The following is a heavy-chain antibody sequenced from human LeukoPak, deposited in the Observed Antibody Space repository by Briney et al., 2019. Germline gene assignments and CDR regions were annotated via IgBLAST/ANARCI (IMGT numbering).Heavy chain of an antibody. CDR2: INHSGST. V-gene: IGHV4-34*01. J-gene: IGHJ6*02. CDR3: AREAPAANYGMDV. CDR1: GGSFSGYY. D-gene: IGHD2-2*01. Sequence: SETLSLTCAVYGGSFSGYYWSWIRQPPGKGLEWIGEINHSGSTNHNPSLKSRVTISVDTSKNQFSLKLSSVTAADTAVYYCAREAPAANYGMDVWGQGTTVTVSS.